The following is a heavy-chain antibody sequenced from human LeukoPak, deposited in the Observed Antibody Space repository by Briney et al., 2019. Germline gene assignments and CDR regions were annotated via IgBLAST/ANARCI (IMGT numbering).Heavy chain of an antibody. D-gene: IGHD1-26*01. J-gene: IGHJ4*02. Sequence: ASVTVSFKGSGYPFSSYGITWVRQAPGQGLEWVGWISAYNGHTQYGQNVQGRVTMTTETSTTTAYLELRNLISDDTAVYFCASGAYYPFDFWGQGTPVTVSS. CDR1: GYPFSSYG. V-gene: IGHV1-18*01. CDR2: ISAYNGHT. CDR3: ASGAYYPFDF.